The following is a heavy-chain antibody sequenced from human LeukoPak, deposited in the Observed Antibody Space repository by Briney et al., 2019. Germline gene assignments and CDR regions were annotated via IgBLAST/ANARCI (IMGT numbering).Heavy chain of an antibody. CDR3: ARLRGSPRGY. CDR1: EYIFTGYY. V-gene: IGHV7-4-1*02. J-gene: IGHJ4*02. Sequence: ASVKVSCRASEYIFTGYYIHWVRQAPGQGLEWMGWINTNTGNPTYAQGFTGRFVFSLDTSVSTAYLQISSLKAEDTAVYYCARLRGSPRGYWGQGTLVTVSS. CDR2: INTNTGNP. D-gene: IGHD3-10*01.